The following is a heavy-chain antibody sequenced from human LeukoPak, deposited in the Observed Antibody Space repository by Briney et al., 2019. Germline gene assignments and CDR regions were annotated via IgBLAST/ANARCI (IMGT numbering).Heavy chain of an antibody. CDR2: IRSKAYGGTT. V-gene: IGHV3-49*04. D-gene: IGHD1-26*01. Sequence: GSLLLCCTGSGFTFGDYAMSWVRPAPGKGLEWVGFIRSKAYGGTTEYAASVKGRFTISRDDSKSIAYLQMNSLKTEDTAVYYCTPKWELLPIDHWGQGTLVTVSS. J-gene: IGHJ5*02. CDR3: TPKWELLPIDH. CDR1: GFTFGDYA.